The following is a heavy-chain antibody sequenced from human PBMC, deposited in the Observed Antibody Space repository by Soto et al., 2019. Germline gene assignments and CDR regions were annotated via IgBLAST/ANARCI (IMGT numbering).Heavy chain of an antibody. J-gene: IGHJ6*02. D-gene: IGHD2-8*02. CDR2: IIHSGST. Sequence: QVQLQQWGAGLLKPSETLSLTCAVYGGSFSGYYWSWIRQSPGKGLEWIGEIIHSGSTNYNPSLKSRATISVDTSKNQFSLRLSSVTAADAAVYYCARGLPSGRYGLDVWGQGTTFIVSS. CDR3: ARGLPSGRYGLDV. V-gene: IGHV4-34*01. CDR1: GGSFSGYY.